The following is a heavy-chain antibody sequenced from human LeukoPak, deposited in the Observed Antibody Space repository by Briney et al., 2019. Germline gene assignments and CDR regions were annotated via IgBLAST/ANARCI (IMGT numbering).Heavy chain of an antibody. CDR1: GGSISSYY. V-gene: IGHV4-4*07. CDR3: ARGFKGGAFNI. J-gene: IGHJ3*02. Sequence: SETLSLTCTVSGGSISSYYWSWIRQPAGQGLEWIGRIYTSGSTTYNPSLKSRVTISVATTKNQSSLKLSSGTAADTAVYCCARGFKGGAFNIWGQGTMVTVSS. D-gene: IGHD3-16*01. CDR2: IYTSGST.